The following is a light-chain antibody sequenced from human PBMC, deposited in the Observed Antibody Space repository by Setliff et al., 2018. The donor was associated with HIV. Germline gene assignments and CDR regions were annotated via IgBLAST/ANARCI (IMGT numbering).Light chain of an antibody. J-gene: IGLJ2*01. CDR2: DDN. CDR3: GAWDNSLNSGV. Sequence: QSALTQPPSVSAAPGQKVTISCSGSRSNIAKYSISWYQQFPGTAPKLLIYDDNRRPSGIPDRFSASKSATSATLAITGLQTGDEADYYCGAWDNSLNSGVFGRGTKVTVL. V-gene: IGLV1-51*01. CDR1: RSNIAKYS.